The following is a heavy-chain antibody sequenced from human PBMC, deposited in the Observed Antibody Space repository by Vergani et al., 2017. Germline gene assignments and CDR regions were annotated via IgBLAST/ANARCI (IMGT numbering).Heavy chain of an antibody. CDR3: ARDQDMGFDY. CDR2: IYYSGST. V-gene: IGHV4-31*03. CDR1: GGPISSGGYY. D-gene: IGHD2-15*01. J-gene: IGHJ4*02. Sequence: VQLQESGPGLVKPSQTLSLPCTFSGGPISSGGYYWSWIGKHPGKGLEWIGYIYYSGSTYYNTSLRSRVTISVDTSKNQFSLKLSSVTAADTAVYYCARDQDMGFDYWGQGPLVTVSS.